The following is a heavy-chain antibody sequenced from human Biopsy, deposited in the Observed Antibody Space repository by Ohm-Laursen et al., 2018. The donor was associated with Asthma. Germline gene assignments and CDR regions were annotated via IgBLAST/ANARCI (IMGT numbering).Heavy chain of an antibody. V-gene: IGHV4-39*01. Sequence: TLSLTCTVSGGSMTPTSHYWDWIRQAPGKGLEWIGYISYGGKTSYNPFLKNRVTISRDTSKNQLSLRLTSVTAADTAVYFCARRITIFGVVQKDHGMDAWGQGTTVIVSS. D-gene: IGHD3-3*01. CDR2: ISYGGKT. CDR3: ARRITIFGVVQKDHGMDA. J-gene: IGHJ6*02. CDR1: GGSMTPTSHY.